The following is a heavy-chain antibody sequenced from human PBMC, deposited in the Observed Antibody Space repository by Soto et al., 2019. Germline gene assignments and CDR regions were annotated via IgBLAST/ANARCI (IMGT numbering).Heavy chain of an antibody. V-gene: IGHV3-74*01. CDR1: GFTSSNYW. Sequence: PGGSLRLSCAASGFTSSNYWMHWVRQAPGKGLVWVSRIKSDGSSTSYADSVKGRFTISRDNARNSVFLHLNSLRAEDTAVYYCARDNDGAQFASSYNDLWGQGTLVTSPQ. J-gene: IGHJ5*02. CDR3: ARDNDGAQFASSYNDL. D-gene: IGHD6-6*01. CDR2: IKSDGSST.